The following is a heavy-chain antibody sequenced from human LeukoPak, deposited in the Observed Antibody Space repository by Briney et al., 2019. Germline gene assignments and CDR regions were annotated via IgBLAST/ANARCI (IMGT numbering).Heavy chain of an antibody. Sequence: ASVKVSCKASGYTFTSYYMHWVRQAPGQGLEWMGIINPSGGSTSYAQKFQGRVTMTRDMSTSTVYMELSSLRSEDTAVYYCARAVTPRYCSSTSCYWKGWFDPWGQGTLVIVSS. CDR3: ARAVTPRYCSSTSCYWKGWFDP. D-gene: IGHD2-2*01. CDR2: INPSGGST. J-gene: IGHJ5*02. CDR1: GYTFTSYY. V-gene: IGHV1-46*01.